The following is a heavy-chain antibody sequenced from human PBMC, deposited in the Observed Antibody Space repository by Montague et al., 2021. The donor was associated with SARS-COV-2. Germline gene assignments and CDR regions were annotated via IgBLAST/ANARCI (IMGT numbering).Heavy chain of an antibody. J-gene: IGHJ6*02. CDR2: ISSESAYI. CDR3: ARFETSKFYSSGMDV. V-gene: IGHV3-21*01. D-gene: IGHD2-15*01. CDR1: GFTFSSIS. Sequence: SLRLSCAASGFTFSSISMNWVRQAPGKRLEWVSSISSESAYIVYAESVRGRFTIPRDNAQNLLYLQMNSPRAEDTAVYYCARFETSKFYSSGMDVWGQGTTVTVSS.